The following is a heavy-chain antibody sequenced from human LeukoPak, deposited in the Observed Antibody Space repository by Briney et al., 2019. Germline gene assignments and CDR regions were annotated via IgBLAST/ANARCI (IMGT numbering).Heavy chain of an antibody. V-gene: IGHV4-38-2*01. CDR2: IYDSGST. J-gene: IGHJ3*02. CDR3: ARMEYCSSTSCYFSYYEIVTGYPPRIDAFDI. D-gene: IGHD2-2*01. Sequence: SGTLSLTCAASGYSISSGYYWGWLRQPPGKGLEWVGSIYDSGSTYYKPSTKGRVTISVDTSKNQFSLKLSSVTAADTAVYYCARMEYCSSTSCYFSYYEIVTGYPPRIDAFDIWGQGTMVTVSS. CDR1: GYSISSGYY.